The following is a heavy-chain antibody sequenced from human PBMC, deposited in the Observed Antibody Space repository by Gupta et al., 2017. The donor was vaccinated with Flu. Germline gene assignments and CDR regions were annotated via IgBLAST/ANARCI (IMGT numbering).Heavy chain of an antibody. CDR3: ARYNSASKYCDY. V-gene: IGHV6-1*01. J-gene: IGHJ4*02. D-gene: IGHD1-20*01. CDR2: TYYRSKWYY. Sequence: QVQLQQSGPGLVTPSQTLSLTCAISGAIVPSTSVAWPWIRPSPSRGLELQGRTYYRSKWYYDFAVAVKSRVTINPDKSKNQFSLQLNSGTPEDTAVYNCARYNSASKYCDYWGQGTLVTVSS. CDR1: GAIVPSTSVA.